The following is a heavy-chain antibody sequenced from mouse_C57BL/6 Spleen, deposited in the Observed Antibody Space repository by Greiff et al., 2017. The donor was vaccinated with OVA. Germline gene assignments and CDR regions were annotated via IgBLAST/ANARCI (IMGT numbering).Heavy chain of an antibody. Sequence: EVKLQESGAELVRPGASVKLSCTASGFNIKDDYMHWVKQRPEQGLEWIGWIDPENGDTEYASKFQGKATITADTSSNTAYLQLSSLTSEDTAVYYCTRDYYGSSYLFDYWGQGTTLTVSA. CDR2: IDPENGDT. CDR3: TRDYYGSSYLFDY. CDR1: GFNIKDDY. J-gene: IGHJ2*01. V-gene: IGHV14-4*01. D-gene: IGHD1-1*01.